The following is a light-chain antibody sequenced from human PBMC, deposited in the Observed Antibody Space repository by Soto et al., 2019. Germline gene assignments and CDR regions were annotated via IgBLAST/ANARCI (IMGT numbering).Light chain of an antibody. Sequence: DIQQTQSPSTLSASVGDRVIITCRARQSISSWLAWYQQKPGKAPKLLIYDASSLEGGVPSRFSGSGFGTEFTLTISSLQPDDFATYFCQQYDSYSPPYTFGQGTTLEIK. CDR2: DAS. V-gene: IGKV1-5*01. CDR1: QSISSW. CDR3: QQYDSYSPPYT. J-gene: IGKJ2*01.